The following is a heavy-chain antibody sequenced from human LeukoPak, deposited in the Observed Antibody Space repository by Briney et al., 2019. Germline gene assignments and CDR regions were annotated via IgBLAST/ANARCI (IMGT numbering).Heavy chain of an antibody. Sequence: KPGGSLRLSCAASGFTFITYNMNWVRQAPGKGLEWVSSISSTSSSYRYYADSVKGRFTISRDNAKNSLYLQMNSLRAEDTAVYYCAREHSGYDFPGRDYYYMDVWGKGTTVTVSS. J-gene: IGHJ6*03. CDR1: GFTFITYN. D-gene: IGHD5-12*01. V-gene: IGHV3-21*01. CDR3: AREHSGYDFPGRDYYYMDV. CDR2: ISSTSSSYR.